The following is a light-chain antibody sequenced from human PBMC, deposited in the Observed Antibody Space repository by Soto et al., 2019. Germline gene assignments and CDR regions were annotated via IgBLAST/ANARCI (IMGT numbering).Light chain of an antibody. CDR1: QDISGN. Sequence: DIQMTQSPSSLSASVGDRVTITCRASQDISGNLAWYQQKPGKVPKLLIYSASTLQSGVPSRFSGSGSGTDFTLTISSLQPEDVAAYYCQKFNTAPLTFGQGTRLEIK. CDR3: QKFNTAPLT. V-gene: IGKV1-27*01. J-gene: IGKJ5*01. CDR2: SAS.